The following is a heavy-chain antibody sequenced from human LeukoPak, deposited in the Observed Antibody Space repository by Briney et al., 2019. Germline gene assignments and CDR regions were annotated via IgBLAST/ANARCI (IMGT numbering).Heavy chain of an antibody. Sequence: SETLSLTCTVSGGSISSYYWSWIRQPPGKGLEWIGYIYYSGSTNYNPSLKSRVTISVDTSKNQFSLKLSSVTAADTAVYYCARSITMLHYFDYWGQGTLVTVSS. CDR1: GGSISSYY. V-gene: IGHV4-59*08. CDR2: IYYSGST. CDR3: ARSITMLHYFDY. J-gene: IGHJ4*02. D-gene: IGHD3-10*01.